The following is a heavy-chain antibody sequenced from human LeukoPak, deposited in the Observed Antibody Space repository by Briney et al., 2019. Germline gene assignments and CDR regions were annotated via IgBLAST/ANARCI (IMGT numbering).Heavy chain of an antibody. J-gene: IGHJ6*03. CDR3: ARVKHDYSNWGDYYYYYMDV. CDR1: GGTFSSYA. D-gene: IGHD4-11*01. V-gene: IGHV1-69*05. CDR2: IIPIFGTA. Sequence: GASVTVSCTASGGTFSSYAISWVRQAPGQGLEWMGGIIPIFGTANYAQTLQGRVTMTTDTSTSTAYMELRSLRSDDTAVYYCARVKHDYSNWGDYYYYYMDVWGKGTTVTVSS.